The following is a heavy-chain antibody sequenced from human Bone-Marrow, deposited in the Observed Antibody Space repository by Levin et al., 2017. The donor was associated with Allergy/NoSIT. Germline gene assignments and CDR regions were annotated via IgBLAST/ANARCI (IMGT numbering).Heavy chain of an antibody. CDR2: IFPSDSDT. V-gene: IGHV5-51*01. J-gene: IGHJ4*02. CDR3: ARRDSDGSNSFDF. D-gene: IGHD4-23*01. Sequence: AGGSLRLSCQASGYSFTSYWFGWVRQRPGKGLEWMGLIFPSDSDTRVSPSFQGQIIMSVDKSISTAYLHWNSLKASDTAMYYCARRDSDGSNSFDFWGQGTLVTVSS. CDR1: GYSFTSYW.